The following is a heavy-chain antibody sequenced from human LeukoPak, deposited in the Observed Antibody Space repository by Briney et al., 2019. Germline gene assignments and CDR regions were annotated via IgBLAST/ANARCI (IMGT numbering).Heavy chain of an antibody. CDR2: IIPIFGTA. CDR3: ARSFVVVVAATQYYYYYYGMDV. V-gene: IGHV1-69*13. J-gene: IGHJ6*02. D-gene: IGHD2-15*01. CDR1: GGTFSSYA. Sequence: SVKVSCKASGGTFSSYAISWVRQPPGQGLEWMGGIIPIFGTANYAQKFQGRVTITADESTSTAYMELSSLRSEDTAVYYCARSFVVVVAATQYYYYYYGMDVWGQGTTVTVSS.